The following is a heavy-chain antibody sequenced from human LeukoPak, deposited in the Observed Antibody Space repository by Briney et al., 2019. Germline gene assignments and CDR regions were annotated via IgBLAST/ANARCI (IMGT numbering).Heavy chain of an antibody. CDR1: GGSISSSSYY. CDR3: ASPLLWFGELRQNYYYYMDV. CDR2: IYYSGST. V-gene: IGHV4-39*01. J-gene: IGHJ6*03. Sequence: PSETLSLTCTVSGGSISSSSYYWGWIRQPPGKGLEWIGSIYYSGSTYYNPSLKSRVTISVDTSKNQFSLKLSSVTAADTAVYHCASPLLWFGELRQNYYYYMDVWGKGTTVTVSS. D-gene: IGHD3-10*01.